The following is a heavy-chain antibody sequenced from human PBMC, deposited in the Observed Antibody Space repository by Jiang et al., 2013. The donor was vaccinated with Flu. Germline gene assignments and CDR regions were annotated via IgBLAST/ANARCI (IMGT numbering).Heavy chain of an antibody. CDR2: ISVYNGDT. J-gene: IGHJ3*02. CDR3: ARDRRYYDGSAYSEDDAFDI. Sequence: AEVKKPGASVKVSCKASGYIFNNYAMHWVRQAPGQRLEWMGWISVYNGDTKYPQKFQGRVTMTTDTSTSTAYMELRSLRSDDTAVYYCARDRRYYDGSAYSEDDAFDIWGHGTTVTVSS. V-gene: IGHV1-3*01. D-gene: IGHD3-22*01. CDR1: GYIFNNYA.